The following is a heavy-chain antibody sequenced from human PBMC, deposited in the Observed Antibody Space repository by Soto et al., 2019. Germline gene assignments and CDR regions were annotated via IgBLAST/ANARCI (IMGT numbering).Heavy chain of an antibody. D-gene: IGHD2-2*01. J-gene: IGHJ4*02. V-gene: IGHV4-34*01. Sequence: SETLSLTCAVYGGSFSGYYWRWIRQPPGKGLEWIGEINHSGSTNYNPSLKSRVTISVDTSKNQFSLKLSSVTAADTAVYYCARTGIVVVPAAKRAKLDYWGQGTLVTVSS. CDR3: ARTGIVVVPAAKRAKLDY. CDR1: GGSFSGYY. CDR2: INHSGST.